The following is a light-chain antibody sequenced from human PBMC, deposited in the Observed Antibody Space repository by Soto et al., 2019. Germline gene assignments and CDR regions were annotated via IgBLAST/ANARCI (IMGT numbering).Light chain of an antibody. CDR1: QGISSW. Sequence: GDRVTITCRASQGISSWLAWYQQKPGKAPKLLIYDASSLESGVPSRFSGSGSGTEFTLTISSLQAEDVAVYYCQQYYSTPLTFGGGTKVDIK. CDR3: QQYYSTPLT. V-gene: IGKV1-5*01. CDR2: DAS. J-gene: IGKJ4*01.